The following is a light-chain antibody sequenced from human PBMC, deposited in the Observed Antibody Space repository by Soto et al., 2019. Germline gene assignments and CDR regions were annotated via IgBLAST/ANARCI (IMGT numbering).Light chain of an antibody. Sequence: DMRMTQSPASLSASVGDTVTITCRASQTLTNRLLNWYQQKPGEAPKLLIYAASSLQPGVPSTFSGSGSGTEFTLTISSLQRDDVATYYCQQSSSTPRTFGGGTKVEIK. CDR1: QTLTNRL. CDR3: QQSSSTPRT. CDR2: AAS. J-gene: IGKJ4*01. V-gene: IGKV1-39*01.